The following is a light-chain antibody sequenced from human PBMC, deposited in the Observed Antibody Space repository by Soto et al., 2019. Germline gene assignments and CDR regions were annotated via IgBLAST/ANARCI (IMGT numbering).Light chain of an antibody. CDR2: GAS. V-gene: IGKV3-20*01. CDR3: QQYCSSPKT. Sequence: EIVLTQSPGTLSLSPGERATLSCRASQSVSFSYLAWYQQKPGQAPRLLIYGASSRATGFPDRFSGSGSGTDLTLTISRLEPEDLAVNYCQQYCSSPKTFGQGTKVEI. CDR1: QSVSFSY. J-gene: IGKJ1*01.